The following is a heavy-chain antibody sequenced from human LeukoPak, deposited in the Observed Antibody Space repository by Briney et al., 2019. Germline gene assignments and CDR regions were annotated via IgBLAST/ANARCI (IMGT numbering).Heavy chain of an antibody. J-gene: IGHJ4*02. Sequence: GGSLRLSCAASGLTFSSFGMHWVRQAPGKGLEWVAFIRYDGTDKYYADSVKGRFTISRDNSKNTLYLQMNSLRPEDTAVYYCAPRVVVITAPFDYWGQGTLVTVSS. CDR3: APRVVVITAPFDY. CDR2: IRYDGTDK. CDR1: GLTFSSFG. V-gene: IGHV3-30*02. D-gene: IGHD2-21*01.